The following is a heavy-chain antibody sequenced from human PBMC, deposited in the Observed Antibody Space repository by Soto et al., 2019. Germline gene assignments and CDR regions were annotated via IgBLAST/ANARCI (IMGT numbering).Heavy chain of an antibody. V-gene: IGHV3-23*01. D-gene: IGHD4-4*01. CDR2: ISGSGGST. J-gene: IGHJ6*02. Sequence: GGSLRLSCAASGFTFSSYAMSWVRQAPGKGLEWVSAISGSGGSTYYADSVKGRFTISRGNSKNTLYLQMKSLRAEDTAVYYCARSTTDDYSNYEVNYYYGMDVWGQGTTVTVSS. CDR1: GFTFSSYA. CDR3: ARSTTDDYSNYEVNYYYGMDV.